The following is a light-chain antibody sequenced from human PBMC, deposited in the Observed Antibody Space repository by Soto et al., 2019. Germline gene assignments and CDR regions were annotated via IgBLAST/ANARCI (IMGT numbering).Light chain of an antibody. J-gene: IGKJ4*01. CDR1: QSVSSSY. CDR2: GAS. CDR3: EPYGCRPT. Sequence: EIVLTQSPGTLSLSPGERATLSCRASQSVSSSYLAWYQQKPGQAPRLLIYGASSRATGIPDRFSGSGSGTHFTVTTARLEPEDFAVYYCEPYGCRPTFGGGTKVVLK. V-gene: IGKV3-20*01.